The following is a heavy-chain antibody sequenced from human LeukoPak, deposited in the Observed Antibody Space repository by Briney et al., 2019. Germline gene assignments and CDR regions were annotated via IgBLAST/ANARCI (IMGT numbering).Heavy chain of an antibody. V-gene: IGHV3-53*01. Sequence: GGSLRLSCVASGFTGNNNSLSWVRQYPGKGLEWVSLIYPSGAAYYADSVKGRFTISRDNTKNKVFLQMNSRRAEDTAMYFCARVFLPWYFDLWGRGTLVIVSS. CDR3: ARVFLPWYFDL. CDR2: IYPSGAA. CDR1: GFTGNNNS. J-gene: IGHJ2*01.